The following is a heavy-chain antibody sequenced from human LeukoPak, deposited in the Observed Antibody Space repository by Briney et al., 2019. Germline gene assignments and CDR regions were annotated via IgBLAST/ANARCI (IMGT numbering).Heavy chain of an antibody. Sequence: NSGGSLRLSCAASGFTFSDYYMTWIRQAPGKGLEWISYIADSGTTMYYADSVKGRFTISRENAKNSLYLQMNSPRVEDTAMYYWARVGSNWYWLDPWGQGTLVSVSS. CDR2: IADSGTTM. V-gene: IGHV3-11*01. D-gene: IGHD6-13*01. CDR1: GFTFSDYY. J-gene: IGHJ5*02. CDR3: ARVGSNWYWLDP.